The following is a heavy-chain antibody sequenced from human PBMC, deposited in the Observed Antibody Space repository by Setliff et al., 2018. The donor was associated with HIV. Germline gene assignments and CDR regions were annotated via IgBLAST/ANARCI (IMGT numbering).Heavy chain of an antibody. J-gene: IGHJ6*03. CDR2: INHSGTT. CDR1: GGSFSGYY. CDR3: SRYYFGSASRNFYQFMDV. Sequence: SETLSLTCAVYGGSFSGYYWNWIRQPPGKGLEWIGEINHSGTTNYNPSLKSRVTISIDTSKNQFSLRLTSVTAADTAVYYCSRYYFGSASRNFYQFMDVWGKGTTVTVSS. V-gene: IGHV4-34*01. D-gene: IGHD3-10*01.